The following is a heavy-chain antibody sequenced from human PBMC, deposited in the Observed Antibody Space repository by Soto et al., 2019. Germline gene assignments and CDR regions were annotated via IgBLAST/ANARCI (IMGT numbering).Heavy chain of an antibody. J-gene: IGHJ6*02. D-gene: IGHD6-13*01. CDR2: ISSSGETT. Sequence: EVQLLESGGGLVQPGGSLRLSCAASGFTFSSFAMTWVRQAPGEGLEWVSSISSSGETTYYSDSVKGRFTISRDISKNMVYLQMTTMRAEDTAVYFCVQDWTGNSCPCMVVWGQGTTVTVSS. CDR3: VQDWTGNSCPCMVV. V-gene: IGHV3-23*01. CDR1: GFTFSSFA.